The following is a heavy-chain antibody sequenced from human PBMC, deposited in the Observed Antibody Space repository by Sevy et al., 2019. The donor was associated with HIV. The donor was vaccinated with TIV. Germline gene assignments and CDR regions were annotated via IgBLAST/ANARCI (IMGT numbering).Heavy chain of an antibody. CDR2: ISAYNGNT. J-gene: IGHJ5*02. D-gene: IGHD6-25*01. Sequence: ASVKVSCKASGYTFTSYGISWVRQAPGQGLEWMGWISAYNGNTNYAQKLQGRVTMTTDTSTSTAYMELRSLRSDDTAVYYWAGDLEYGRVTSGYNCFDPGAREPWSPSPQ. CDR1: GYTFTSYG. CDR3: AGDLEYGRVTSGYNCFDP. V-gene: IGHV1-18*01.